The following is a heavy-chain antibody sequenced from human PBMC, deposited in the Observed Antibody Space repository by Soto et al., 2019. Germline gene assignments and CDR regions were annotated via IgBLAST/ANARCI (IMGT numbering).Heavy chain of an antibody. J-gene: IGHJ6*02. CDR2: ISGSGGST. CDR3: AKGRYNWNYNYYYGMDV. D-gene: IGHD1-20*01. CDR1: GFTFSSYA. Sequence: GGSLRLSCAASGFTFSSYAMSWVRQAPGKGLEWVSAISGSGGSTYYADSVKGRFTISRDNSKNTLYLQMNSLRAEDTAVYYCAKGRYNWNYNYYYGMDVWGQGTTVTVSS. V-gene: IGHV3-23*01.